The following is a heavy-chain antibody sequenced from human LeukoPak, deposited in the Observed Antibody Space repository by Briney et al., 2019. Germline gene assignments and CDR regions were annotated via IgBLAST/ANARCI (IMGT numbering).Heavy chain of an antibody. CDR3: ARVAKERVGGVYYFDY. CDR2: IGTAGDT. D-gene: IGHD1-1*01. Sequence: GGSLRLSCAASGFTFSDYDMHWVRRATGKGLEWVSAIGTAGDTYYTGSVKGRFTISRENAKNSLYLQMNSLRAGDTAVYYCARVAKERVGGVYYFDYWGQGALVTVSS. CDR1: GFTFSDYD. V-gene: IGHV3-13*01. J-gene: IGHJ4*02.